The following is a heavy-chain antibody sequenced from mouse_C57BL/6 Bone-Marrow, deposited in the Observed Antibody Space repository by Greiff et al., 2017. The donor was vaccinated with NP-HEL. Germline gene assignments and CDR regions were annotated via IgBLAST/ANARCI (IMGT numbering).Heavy chain of an antibody. CDR3: ARYYYGGGYFDY. J-gene: IGHJ2*01. V-gene: IGHV1-72*01. Sequence: QVQLQQPGAELVKPGASVKLSCKASGYTFTNYWMHWVKQRPGRGLEWIGRIDPNSGGTKYNEKFKSTATLTVDKPSSTAYMQRSSLTSEDYAVDYCARYYYGGGYFDYWGQGTTLTVSS. D-gene: IGHD1-1*01. CDR1: GYTFTNYW. CDR2: IDPNSGGT.